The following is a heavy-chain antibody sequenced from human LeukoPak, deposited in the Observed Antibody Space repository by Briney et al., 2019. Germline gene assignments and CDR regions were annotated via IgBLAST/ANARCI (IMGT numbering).Heavy chain of an antibody. CDR1: GFTFSSYG. V-gene: IGHV3-30*18. J-gene: IGHJ4*02. CDR3: AKGYDYGVLYYFDY. CDR2: ISYDGSNK. D-gene: IGHD4-17*01. Sequence: PGGSLRLSCAASGFTFSSYGMHWVRQAPGKGLEWVAVISYDGSNKYYADSVKGRFTISRDNSKNTLYLQMNSLRAEDTAVYYCAKGYDYGVLYYFDYWGQGTLVTVSS.